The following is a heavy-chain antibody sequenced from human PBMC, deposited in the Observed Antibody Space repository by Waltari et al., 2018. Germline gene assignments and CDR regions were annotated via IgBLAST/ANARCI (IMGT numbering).Heavy chain of an antibody. Sequence: QLQLQESGPGLVKPSETLSLNCTVSGGSISGNIYYCSWIRQSPGKGLEWIGSIYYGGSTYYNPSLKSRVTLSVDTSKKQFSLNWTSVTAADTAVYYCAPRPGYGSWGQGTLVTVSS. J-gene: IGHJ5*02. CDR3: APRPGYGS. V-gene: IGHV4-39*07. CDR2: IYYGGST. CDR1: GGSISGNIYY. D-gene: IGHD5-12*01.